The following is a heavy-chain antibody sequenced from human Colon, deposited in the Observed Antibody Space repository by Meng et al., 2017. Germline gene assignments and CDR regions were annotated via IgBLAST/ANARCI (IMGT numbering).Heavy chain of an antibody. CDR2: IYAGSTT. CDR1: GFAVSNDY. CDR3: ARPPPGGGSSLAY. Sequence: GESLKISCVASGFAVSNDYMSWVRQAPGKGLEWVSIIYAGSTTYYADSVKGRFTISRDNSKNTVYLQMNSLRVEDTALYYCARPPPGGGSSLAYWDQGTLVTVSS. D-gene: IGHD6-13*01. V-gene: IGHV3-66*02. J-gene: IGHJ4*02.